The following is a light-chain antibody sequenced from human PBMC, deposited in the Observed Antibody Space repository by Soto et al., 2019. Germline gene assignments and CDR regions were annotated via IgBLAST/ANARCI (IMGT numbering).Light chain of an antibody. CDR1: SSNIGNNY. CDR2: DTN. V-gene: IGLV1-51*01. J-gene: IGLJ2*01. CDR3: GTWDSSLSVVL. Sequence: QSVLTQPPSVSAAPGQKVIISCSGSSSNIGNNYVSWYQHLPATAPKLLIYDTNKRPSGIPDRFSGSKSGTSATLGTTGLQTGDEADYYCGTWDSSLSVVLFGGGTQLTVL.